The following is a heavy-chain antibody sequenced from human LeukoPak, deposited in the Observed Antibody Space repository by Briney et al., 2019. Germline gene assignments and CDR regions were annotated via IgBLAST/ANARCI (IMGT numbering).Heavy chain of an antibody. CDR1: GGSFSGYY. D-gene: IGHD1-26*01. V-gene: IGHV4-34*01. Sequence: SETLSLTCAVYGGSFSGYYWSWIRQPPGKGLDWIGEIIHSGGTNYNPSLKSRVTISVDTSKNQFSLNLNSINVADTAVYYCARGLGGSYYFDHWGQGTLVTVSS. J-gene: IGHJ4*02. CDR3: ARGLGGSYYFDH. CDR2: IIHSGGT.